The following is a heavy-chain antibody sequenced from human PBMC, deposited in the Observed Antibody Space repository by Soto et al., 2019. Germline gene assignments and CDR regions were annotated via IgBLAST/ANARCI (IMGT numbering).Heavy chain of an antibody. J-gene: IGHJ6*02. CDR2: ISGSGVTT. CDR3: AKDRYSASSGSLAV. V-gene: IGHV3-23*01. CDR1: GFTFSDYA. D-gene: IGHD5-12*01. Sequence: EVQLLESGGGLVQPGGSLRLSCAASGFTFSDYAMTWVRQAPGKGREWVSGISGSGVTTYYADSVRGRFTISRDNFKNTFYLQMNSLRAEDTAVYYCAKDRYSASSGSLAVWGQGTTVTVSS.